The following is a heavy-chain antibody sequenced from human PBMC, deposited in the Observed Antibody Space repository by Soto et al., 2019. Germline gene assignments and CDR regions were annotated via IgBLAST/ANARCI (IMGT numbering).Heavy chain of an antibody. CDR2: INPNSGGT. V-gene: IGHV1-2*04. CDR1: GYTFTGYY. D-gene: IGHD3-10*01. J-gene: IGHJ5*02. CDR3: ARAPEWFGELSHWFDP. Sequence: QVQLVQSGAEVKKPGASVKVSCKASGYTFTGYYMHWVRQAPGQGLEWMGWINPNSGGTNYAQKFQGWVTMTRDTSISTAYMELSRLGSDDTAVYYCARAPEWFGELSHWFDPWGQGTLVTVSS.